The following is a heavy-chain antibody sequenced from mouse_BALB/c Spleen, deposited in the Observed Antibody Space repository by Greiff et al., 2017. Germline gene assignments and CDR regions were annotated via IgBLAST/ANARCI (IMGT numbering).Heavy chain of an antibody. CDR2: ISDGGSYT. V-gene: IGHV5-4*02. D-gene: IGHD2-10*02. CDR3: AGDGYGNYAYAMDY. Sequence: EVKLEESGGGLVKPGGSLKLSCAASGFTFSDYYMYWVRQTPEKRLEWVATISDGGSYTYYPDSVKGRFTISRDNAKNNLYLQMSSLKSEDTAMYYCAGDGYGNYAYAMDYWGQGTSVTVSS. CDR1: GFTFSDYY. J-gene: IGHJ4*01.